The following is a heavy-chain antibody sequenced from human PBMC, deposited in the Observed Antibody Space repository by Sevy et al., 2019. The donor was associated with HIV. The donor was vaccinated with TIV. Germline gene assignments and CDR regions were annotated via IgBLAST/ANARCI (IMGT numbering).Heavy chain of an antibody. Sequence: GGSLRLSCAASGFTFSSYAMSWVRQAPGKGLEWVSSISGSGGTTYYADSVKGRFTVSRDNSKNTLYLQINSLRVEDKAVYYCAKNPGVGSYYYMDVWGKGTTVTVSS. J-gene: IGHJ6*03. V-gene: IGHV3-23*01. CDR2: ISGSGGTT. D-gene: IGHD3-10*01. CDR1: GFTFSSYA. CDR3: AKNPGVGSYYYMDV.